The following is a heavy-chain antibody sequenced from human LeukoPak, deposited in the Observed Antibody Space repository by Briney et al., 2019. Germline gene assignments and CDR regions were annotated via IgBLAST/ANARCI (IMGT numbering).Heavy chain of an antibody. CDR2: MNPNSGST. CDR3: ARARARSLARYYYYYMDV. J-gene: IGHJ6*03. V-gene: IGHV1-8*01. CDR1: GYTFTSYD. D-gene: IGHD3-10*01. Sequence: ASVKVSCKASGYTFTSYDINWVRQATGQGLEWMGWMNPNSGSTGYAQKFQGRVTMTRNTSISTAYMELSSLRSEDTAVYYCARARARSLARYYYYYMDVWGKGTTVTVSS.